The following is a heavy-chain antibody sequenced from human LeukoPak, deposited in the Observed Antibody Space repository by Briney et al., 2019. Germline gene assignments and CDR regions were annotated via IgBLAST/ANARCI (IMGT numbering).Heavy chain of an antibody. D-gene: IGHD2-21*02. CDR2: IYSGGST. Sequence: GGSLRLSCAASGFTVSSNYMSWVRQAPGKGLEWVSVIYSGGSTYYADSVKGRFTISRDNSKNTLHLQMNSLRAEDTAVYYCAREFTWSGLDYGMDVWGQGTTVTVSS. CDR1: GFTVSSNY. CDR3: AREFTWSGLDYGMDV. V-gene: IGHV3-66*01. J-gene: IGHJ6*02.